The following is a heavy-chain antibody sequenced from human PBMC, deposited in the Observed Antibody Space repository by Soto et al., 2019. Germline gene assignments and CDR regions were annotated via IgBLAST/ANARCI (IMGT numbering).Heavy chain of an antibody. Sequence: GPLKISCKGSGYSFTSYWIGWVRQMPGKGLEWMGIIYPGDSDTRYSPSFQGQVTISADKSISTAYLQWSSLKASDTAMYYCARHRGGSSWAYYYYGMDVWGQGTTVTVSS. J-gene: IGHJ6*02. V-gene: IGHV5-51*01. D-gene: IGHD6-13*01. CDR3: ARHRGGSSWAYYYYGMDV. CDR2: IYPGDSDT. CDR1: GYSFTSYW.